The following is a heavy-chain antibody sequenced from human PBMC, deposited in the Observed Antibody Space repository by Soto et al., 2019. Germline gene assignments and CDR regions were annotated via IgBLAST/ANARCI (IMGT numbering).Heavy chain of an antibody. CDR3: AKDRTGSGIRHYYYYMGV. CDR2: ISGSGGST. V-gene: IGHV3-23*01. CDR1: GFTFSSYA. D-gene: IGHD3-10*01. J-gene: IGHJ6*03. Sequence: EVQLLESGGGLVQPGGSLRLSCAASGFTFSSYAMSWVRQAPGKGLEWVSAISGSGGSTYYADSVKGRFTISRDNSKNTLYLQMNSLRAEDTDVYYGAKDRTGSGIRHYYYYMGVWGKGTTVTVSS.